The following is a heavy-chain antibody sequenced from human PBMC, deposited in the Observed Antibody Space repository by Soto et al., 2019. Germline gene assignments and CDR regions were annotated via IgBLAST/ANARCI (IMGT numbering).Heavy chain of an antibody. D-gene: IGHD2-8*02. CDR1: GGSISGYY. CDR2: VYYTGST. Sequence: SETLSLTCTVSGGSISGYYWSWIRQPPERGLEYIGFVYYTGSTNYSPSLKSRLTISVDPSKNQFSLSLSSVTAADTAVYYCARYARGAHYWDYWGQGALVTVS. CDR3: ARYARGAHYWDY. V-gene: IGHV4-59*01. J-gene: IGHJ4*02.